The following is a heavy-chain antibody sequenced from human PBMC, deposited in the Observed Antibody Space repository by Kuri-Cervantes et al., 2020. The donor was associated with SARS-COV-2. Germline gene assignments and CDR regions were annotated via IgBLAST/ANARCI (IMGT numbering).Heavy chain of an antibody. D-gene: IGHD1-7*01. CDR2: ISYDGSNK. V-gene: IGHV3-30*12. CDR1: GFTFSSYG. CDR3: AKDGRSTRELDLRPYDY. Sequence: GESLKISCAASGFTFSSYGMHWVRQAPGKGLEWVAVISYDGSNKYYADSVKGRFTISRDNSKNTLYLQMNSLRAEDTAVHYCAKDGRSTRELDLRPYDYWGQRTLVTVSS. J-gene: IGHJ4*02.